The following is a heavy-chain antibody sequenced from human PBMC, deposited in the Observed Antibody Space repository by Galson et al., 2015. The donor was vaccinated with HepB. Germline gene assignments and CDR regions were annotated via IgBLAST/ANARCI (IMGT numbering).Heavy chain of an antibody. CDR1: GFTFSSYA. V-gene: IGHV3-23*01. CDR2: ISGSGGST. Sequence: SLRLSCAASGFTFSSYAMSWVRQAPGKGLEWVSAISGSGGSTYYADSVKGRLTISRDNSKNTLYLQMNSLRAEDTAVYYCAKDAEVLRFLEWNDYWGQGTLVTVSS. J-gene: IGHJ4*02. D-gene: IGHD3-3*01. CDR3: AKDAEVLRFLEWNDY.